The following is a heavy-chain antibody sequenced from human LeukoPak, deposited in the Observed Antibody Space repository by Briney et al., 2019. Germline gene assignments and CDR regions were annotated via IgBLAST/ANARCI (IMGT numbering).Heavy chain of an antibody. Sequence: PGGSLRLSCAASGFTFSSYEMNWVRQAPGKGLEWVSYISSSGSTIYYADSVKGRFTISRDNAKNSLYLQMSSLRAEDTAVYYCASSWAHFDYWGQGTLVTVSS. J-gene: IGHJ4*02. CDR2: ISSSGSTI. CDR1: GFTFSSYE. D-gene: IGHD3-16*01. CDR3: ASSWAHFDY. V-gene: IGHV3-48*03.